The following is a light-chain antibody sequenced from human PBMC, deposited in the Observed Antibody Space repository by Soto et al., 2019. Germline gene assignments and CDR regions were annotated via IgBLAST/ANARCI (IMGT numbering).Light chain of an antibody. CDR3: QQRINWPLT. V-gene: IGKV3-11*01. CDR1: QSVFSS. CDR2: DAS. Sequence: EIVLTQSPATLSLSPGERATLSCRASQSVFSSLAWFQQKPDQPPRLLISDASNRATGIPARFSGSGSGTDFTLTINSLEPEDFAVYYCQQRINWPLTFGPGTKVDFK. J-gene: IGKJ3*01.